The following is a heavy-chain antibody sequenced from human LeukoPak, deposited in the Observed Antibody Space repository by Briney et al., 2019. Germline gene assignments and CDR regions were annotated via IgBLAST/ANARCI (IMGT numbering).Heavy chain of an antibody. Sequence: PSETLSLTCTVSGGSISSGSYYWSWIRRPAGKGLEWIGRIYTSGSTNYNPSLKGRVTISVDTSKNQFSLKLSSVTAADTAVYYCAREPLTVPPFYYYYGMDVWGQGTTVTVSS. J-gene: IGHJ6*02. CDR2: IYTSGST. CDR3: AREPLTVPPFYYYYGMDV. D-gene: IGHD4-17*01. CDR1: GGSISSGSYY. V-gene: IGHV4-61*02.